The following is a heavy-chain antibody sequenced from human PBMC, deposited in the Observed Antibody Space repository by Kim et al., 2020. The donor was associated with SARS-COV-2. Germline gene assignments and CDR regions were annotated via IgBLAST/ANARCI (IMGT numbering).Heavy chain of an antibody. CDR3: ARRPEIWPYYYYYGMDV. CDR2: ISSSSSTI. J-gene: IGHJ6*02. Sequence: GGSLRLSCAASGFTFSSYSMNWVRQAPGKGLEWVSYISSSSSTIYYADSVKGRFTISRDNAKNSLYLQMNSLRDEDTAVYYCARRPEIWPYYYYYGMDVWGQGTTVTVSS. V-gene: IGHV3-48*02. CDR1: GFTFSSYS.